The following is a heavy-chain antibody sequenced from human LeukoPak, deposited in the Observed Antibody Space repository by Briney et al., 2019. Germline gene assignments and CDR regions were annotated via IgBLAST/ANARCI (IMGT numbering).Heavy chain of an antibody. CDR3: AREVPAAIQAYYYYYYMDV. CDR2: ISSSSNYI. CDR1: GFTFSRYT. Sequence: GGSLRLSCAASGFTFSRYTMNWVRQAPGKGLEWVSFISSSSNYIYYADSVKGRFTISRDDAKNSLYLQVNSLRAEDTAVYYCAREVPAAIQAYYYYYYMDVWGKGTTVTVSS. J-gene: IGHJ6*03. V-gene: IGHV3-21*01. D-gene: IGHD2-2*02.